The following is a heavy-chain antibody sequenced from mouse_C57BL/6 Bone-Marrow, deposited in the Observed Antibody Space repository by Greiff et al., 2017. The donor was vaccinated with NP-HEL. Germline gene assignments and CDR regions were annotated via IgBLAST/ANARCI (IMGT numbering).Heavy chain of an antibody. V-gene: IGHV1-69*01. D-gene: IGHD2-2*01. CDR1: GYTFTSYW. J-gene: IGHJ2*01. Sequence: QVQLQQPGAELVMPGASVKLSCKASGYTFTSYWMHWVKQRPGQGLEWIGEIDPSDSYTNYNQKFKGKSTFTVDKSSSTAYMQLSSLTSEDSAVYYCARNGRLPYYFDYWGQGTTLTVSS. CDR3: ARNGRLPYYFDY. CDR2: IDPSDSYT.